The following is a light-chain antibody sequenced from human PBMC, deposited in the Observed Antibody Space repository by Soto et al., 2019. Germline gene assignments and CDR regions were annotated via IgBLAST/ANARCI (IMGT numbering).Light chain of an antibody. CDR1: QSVRSN. CDR2: GAS. J-gene: IGKJ1*01. CDR3: QQYNNWPPWT. Sequence: EIVLTQSPATLSVSPGEEATISCRASQSVRSNLASFQERPGQAPRLLIYGASIRATGIPDRFSGSGYETAFTLTISSLQSEDFGVYFCQQYNNWPPWTFCQGTKVEIK. V-gene: IGKV3-15*01.